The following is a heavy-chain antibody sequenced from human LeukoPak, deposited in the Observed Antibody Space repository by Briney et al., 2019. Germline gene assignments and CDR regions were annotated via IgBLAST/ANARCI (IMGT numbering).Heavy chain of an antibody. V-gene: IGHV3-23*01. D-gene: IGHD3-10*01. J-gene: IGHJ3*02. CDR1: GFTFSSYA. CDR2: ISDSGGST. CDR3: AKRVGPGRAFDI. Sequence: PGGSLRLSCAASGFTFSSYAMSWVRQAPGKGLEWVSAISDSGGSTYYADSVKGRFTISRDNSKNTLCLQVNSLRAEDTAVYYCAKRVGPGRAFDIWGQGTMVTVSS.